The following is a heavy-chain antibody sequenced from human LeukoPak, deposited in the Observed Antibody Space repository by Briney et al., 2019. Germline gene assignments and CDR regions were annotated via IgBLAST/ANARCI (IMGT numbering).Heavy chain of an antibody. V-gene: IGHV3-74*01. D-gene: IGHD5-12*01. J-gene: IGHJ4*02. Sequence: GGSLRLSCAASGFTFSDYWMRWVRHTPGKGPVWVSRIHPDGSRTSYIDSVKGRFIISRDNAENTVYLQMNGLRAEDAGVYYCAREQRYDDFDYWGQGILVTVSS. CDR2: IHPDGSRT. CDR3: AREQRYDDFDY. CDR1: GFTFSDYW.